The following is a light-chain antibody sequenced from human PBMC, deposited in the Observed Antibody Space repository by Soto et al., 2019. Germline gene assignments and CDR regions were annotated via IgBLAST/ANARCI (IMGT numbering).Light chain of an antibody. J-gene: IGKJ5*01. Sequence: EFVMPQSPATLSVSPGERSTLSCRASQSARISLGWYQQKPGQAPRLLIYDVSTRATGVPARFSGSGSGTEFTLTISSPQSEDFAVYYCQQYNNWPPTFGQGTRLEIK. CDR3: QQYNNWPPT. CDR2: DVS. V-gene: IGKV3-15*01. CDR1: QSARIS.